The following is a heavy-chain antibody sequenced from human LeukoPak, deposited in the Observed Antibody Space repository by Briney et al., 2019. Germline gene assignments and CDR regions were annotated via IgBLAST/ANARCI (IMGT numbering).Heavy chain of an antibody. J-gene: IGHJ4*02. CDR3: AREDSSGRDGIDY. V-gene: IGHV4-30-4*01. CDR1: GGSISSGDYY. D-gene: IGHD3-22*01. CDR2: IYYSGST. Sequence: PSETLSLTCTVSGGSISSGDYYWSWIRRPPGKGLEWIGYIYYSGSTYYNPSLKSRVTISVDTSKNQFSLKLSSVTAADTAVYYCAREDSSGRDGIDYWGQGTLVTVSS.